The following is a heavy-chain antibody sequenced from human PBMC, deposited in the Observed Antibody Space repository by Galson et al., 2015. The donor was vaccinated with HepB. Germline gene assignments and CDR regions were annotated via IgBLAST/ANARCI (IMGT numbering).Heavy chain of an antibody. CDR2: ISSTSSYI. CDR1: GFTVSSNY. CDR3: ARDRYGDPFDY. D-gene: IGHD4-17*01. Sequence: SLRLSCAASGFTVSSNYMNWVRQAPGKGLEWVSSISSTSSYIYYADSVKGRFTISRDHAKNSLYLQMNSLRAEDTAVYYCARDRYGDPFDYWGQGTLVTVSS. J-gene: IGHJ4*02. V-gene: IGHV3-21*01.